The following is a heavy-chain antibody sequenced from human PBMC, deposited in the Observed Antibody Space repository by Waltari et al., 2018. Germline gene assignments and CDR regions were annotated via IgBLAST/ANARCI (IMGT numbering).Heavy chain of an antibody. CDR3: AAAYYYDSSGYYYLPGMDV. CDR2: IWYDGSNK. J-gene: IGHJ6*02. Sequence: QVQLVESGGGVVQPGRSLRLSCAASGFTFSSYGMHWVRQAPGQGLEWVAVIWYDGSNKYYADSVKGRFTISRDNSKNTLYLQMNSLRAEDTAVYYCAAAYYYDSSGYYYLPGMDVWGQGTTVTVSS. V-gene: IGHV3-33*01. D-gene: IGHD3-22*01. CDR1: GFTFSSYG.